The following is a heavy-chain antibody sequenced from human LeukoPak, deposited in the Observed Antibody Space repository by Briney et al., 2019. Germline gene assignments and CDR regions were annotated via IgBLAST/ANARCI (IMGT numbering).Heavy chain of an antibody. D-gene: IGHD6-19*01. Sequence: ASVKVSCKASGYTFTSYAMHLVRQAAGQRLEWMGWINAGNGNTKYSQKFQGRVTITRYTSASTAYMELSSLRSGDTAVYYWALGIAVAGIDFDPWGQGTLVTVSS. J-gene: IGHJ5*02. CDR2: INAGNGNT. V-gene: IGHV1-3*01. CDR1: GYTFTSYA. CDR3: ALGIAVAGIDFDP.